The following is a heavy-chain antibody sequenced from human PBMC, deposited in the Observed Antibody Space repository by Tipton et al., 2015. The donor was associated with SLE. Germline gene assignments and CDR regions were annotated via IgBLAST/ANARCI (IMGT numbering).Heavy chain of an antibody. Sequence: TLSLTCTVSGGSISSSSYYWGWIRQPPGKGLEWIGSIYYSGSTNYNPSLKSRVTISVDTSKNQFSLKLSSVTAADTAVYYCARDYYGSGYWYFDLWGRGTLVTVSS. CDR1: GGSISSSSYY. CDR3: ARDYYGSGYWYFDL. CDR2: IYYSGST. V-gene: IGHV4-39*07. D-gene: IGHD3-10*01. J-gene: IGHJ2*01.